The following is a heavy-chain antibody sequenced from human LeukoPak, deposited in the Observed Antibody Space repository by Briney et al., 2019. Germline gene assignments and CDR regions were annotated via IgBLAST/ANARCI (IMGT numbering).Heavy chain of an antibody. V-gene: IGHV3-21*01. D-gene: IGHD3-10*01. CDR1: EFTFSDYG. Sequence: PGGSLRLSCAASEFTFSDYGMNWVRQAPGTGLEWVSSISSSGSFIYYADSVKGRFTISRDNAKNSLYLQMDSLRAEDTAVYYCARPSTLVRGVIAYFEYWGQGALVTVSS. J-gene: IGHJ4*02. CDR2: ISSSGSFI. CDR3: ARPSTLVRGVIAYFEY.